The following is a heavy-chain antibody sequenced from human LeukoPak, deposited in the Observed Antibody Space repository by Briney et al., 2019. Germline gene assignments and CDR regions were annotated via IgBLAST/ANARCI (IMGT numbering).Heavy chain of an antibody. CDR3: ARDRRGSRYYYDSSVALHDY. Sequence: ASVKVSCKASGCTFTSYGISWVRQAPGQGLEWMGWISAYNGNTNYAQKLQGRVTMTTDTSTSTAYMELRSLRSDDTAVYYCARDRRGSRYYYDSSVALHDYWGQGTLVTVSS. D-gene: IGHD3-22*01. V-gene: IGHV1-18*01. CDR2: ISAYNGNT. CDR1: GCTFTSYG. J-gene: IGHJ4*02.